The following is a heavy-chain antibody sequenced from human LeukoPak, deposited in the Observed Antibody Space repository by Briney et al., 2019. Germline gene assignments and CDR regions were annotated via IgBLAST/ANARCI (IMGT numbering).Heavy chain of an antibody. D-gene: IGHD6-6*01. V-gene: IGHV3-7*01. CDR2: IKQDGSEK. CDR1: GFTFDDYA. J-gene: IGHJ4*02. CDR3: ARDRSRLGY. Sequence: GGSLRLSCAASGFTFDDYAMHWVRQAPGKGLEWVANIKQDGSEKYYVDSVKGRFTISRDNAKNSLYLQMNSLRAEDTAVYYCARDRSRLGYWGQGTLVTVSS.